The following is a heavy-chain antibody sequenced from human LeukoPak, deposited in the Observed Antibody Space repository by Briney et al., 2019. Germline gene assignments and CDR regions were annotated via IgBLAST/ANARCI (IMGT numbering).Heavy chain of an antibody. J-gene: IGHJ4*02. CDR3: ANQLRYCSSTSCYTGSGYDIY. V-gene: IGHV3-23*01. D-gene: IGHD2-2*02. Sequence: GGSLRLSCAASGFTFSSYAMSWVRQAPGKGLEWVSAISGSGGSTYYADSVKGRFTISRDNSKNTLYLQMNSLRAEDTAVYYCANQLRYCSSTSCYTGSGYDIYRGQGTLVTVSS. CDR1: GFTFSSYA. CDR2: ISGSGGST.